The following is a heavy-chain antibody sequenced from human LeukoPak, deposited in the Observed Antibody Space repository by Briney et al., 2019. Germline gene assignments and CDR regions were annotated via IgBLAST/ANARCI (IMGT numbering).Heavy chain of an antibody. CDR2: ISWDGGST. J-gene: IGHJ6*02. V-gene: IGHV3-43*01. CDR1: GFTFDDYT. D-gene: IGHD6-19*01. CDR3: AKAIAVAGAYYYYYGMDV. Sequence: GGSLRLSCAASGFTFDDYTMHWVRQAPGKGLEWVSLISWDGGSTYYADSVKGRFTISRDNSKNSLYLQMNSLRTEDTALYYCAKAIAVAGAYYYYYGMDVWGQGTTVTVSS.